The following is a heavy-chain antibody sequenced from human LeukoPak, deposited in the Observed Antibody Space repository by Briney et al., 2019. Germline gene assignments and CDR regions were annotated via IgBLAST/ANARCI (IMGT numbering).Heavy chain of an antibody. CDR2: IYHSGST. CDR3: ARGFLEWSHYYYMDV. V-gene: IGHV4-4*02. CDR1: GGSISGSNW. J-gene: IGHJ6*03. Sequence: SGTLSLTCAVSGGSISGSNWWSWIRQPPGQGLEWIGEIYHSGSTNYNPSLKSRVTISVDKSKNQFSLKLSSVTAADTAVYYCARGFLEWSHYYYMDVWGKGTTVTVSS. D-gene: IGHD3-3*01.